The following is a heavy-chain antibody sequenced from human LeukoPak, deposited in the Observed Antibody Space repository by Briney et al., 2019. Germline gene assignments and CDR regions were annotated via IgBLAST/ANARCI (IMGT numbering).Heavy chain of an antibody. CDR1: GFTFGDYA. J-gene: IGHJ4*02. CDR3: AKGWATVPNDY. D-gene: IGHD4-17*01. Sequence: GGSLRLSCTASGFTFGDYAMSWFRQAPGRGLNWVSGISGGGNTTYYTDSVKGRFAIYRDNSRNTLYLQMNSLRAEDTAVYFCAKGWATVPNDYWGQGTPVTVSS. V-gene: IGHV3-23*01. CDR2: ISGGGNTT.